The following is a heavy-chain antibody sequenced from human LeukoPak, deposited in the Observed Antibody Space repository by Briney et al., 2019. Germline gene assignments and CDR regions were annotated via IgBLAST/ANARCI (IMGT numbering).Heavy chain of an antibody. D-gene: IGHD2-2*01. V-gene: IGHV1-2*02. J-gene: IGHJ5*02. CDR3: ARGGDIVVVPAAKRRRNWFDP. Sequence: ASVKVSCKASGYTFTGYYMQWVRQAPGQGLEWMGWINPNSGGTNYAQKFQGRVTMTRDTSISTAYMELSRLRSDDTAVYYCARGGDIVVVPAAKRRRNWFDPRGQGTLVTVSS. CDR1: GYTFTGYY. CDR2: INPNSGGT.